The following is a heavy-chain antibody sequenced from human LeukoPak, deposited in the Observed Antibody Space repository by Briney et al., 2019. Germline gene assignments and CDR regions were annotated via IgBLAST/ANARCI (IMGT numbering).Heavy chain of an antibody. Sequence: GASVKVSCKVSRYTLTELSMHWVRQAPGKGLEWMGGFDPEDGETIYAQKFQGRVTITADESTSTAYMELSSLRSEDTAVYYCARAPYIVGATRSAFDIWGQGTMVTVSS. V-gene: IGHV1-24*01. D-gene: IGHD1-26*01. CDR3: ARAPYIVGATRSAFDI. J-gene: IGHJ3*02. CDR2: FDPEDGET. CDR1: RYTLTELS.